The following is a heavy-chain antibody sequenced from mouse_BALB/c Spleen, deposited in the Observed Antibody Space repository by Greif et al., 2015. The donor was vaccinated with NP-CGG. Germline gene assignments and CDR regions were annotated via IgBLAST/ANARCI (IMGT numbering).Heavy chain of an antibody. V-gene: IGHV5-17*02. Sequence: EVNVVESGGGLVQPGGSRKLSCAASGFTFSSFGMHWVRQAPEKGLEWVAYISSGSSTIYYADTVKGRFTISRDNPKNTLFLQMTSLRSEDTAMYYCARSGNYGAMDYWGQGTSVTVSS. J-gene: IGHJ4*01. CDR1: GFTFSSFG. CDR3: ARSGNYGAMDY. CDR2: ISSGSSTI. D-gene: IGHD2-1*01.